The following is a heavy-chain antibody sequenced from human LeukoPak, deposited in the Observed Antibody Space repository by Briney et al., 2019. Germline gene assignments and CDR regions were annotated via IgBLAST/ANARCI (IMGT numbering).Heavy chain of an antibody. Sequence: SETLSLTCTVSGGSISSGGYYWSWIRQHPGKGLEWIGYIYYSGSTYYNPSLKSRVTISVDTSKNQFSLKLSSVTAADTAVYYCARGGNDYVWGSYRSPPYYFDYWGQGTLVTVSS. D-gene: IGHD3-16*02. CDR2: IYYSGST. CDR1: GGSISSGGYY. J-gene: IGHJ4*02. CDR3: ARGGNDYVWGSYRSPPYYFDY. V-gene: IGHV4-31*03.